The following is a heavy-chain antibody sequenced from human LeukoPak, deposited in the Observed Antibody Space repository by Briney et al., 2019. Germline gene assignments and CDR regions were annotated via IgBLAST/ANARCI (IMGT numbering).Heavy chain of an antibody. Sequence: SETLSLTCSISGGSISPYYWNWIRQPPGKGLEWIGHIYYSGSTNYNPSLKSRVTISLDTSKNQFSLKLTSVTAADTAMYYCARQMYTGTYPSWVDRWGQGTLVTVPS. CDR3: ARQMYTGTYPSWVDR. CDR1: GGSISPYY. CDR2: IYYSGST. V-gene: IGHV4-59*01. D-gene: IGHD1-26*01. J-gene: IGHJ5*02.